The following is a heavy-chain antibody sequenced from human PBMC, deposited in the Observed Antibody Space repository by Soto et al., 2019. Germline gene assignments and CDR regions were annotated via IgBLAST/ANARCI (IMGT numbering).Heavy chain of an antibody. V-gene: IGHV3-23*01. J-gene: IGHJ4*02. CDR2: ISGSGGST. CDR1: GFTFSSYA. D-gene: IGHD3-22*01. CDR3: ANLRSRWLLMGVDY. Sequence: EVQLLESGGGLVQPGGSLRLSCAASGFTFSSYAMSCVRQAPGKGLEWVSAISGSGGSTYYADSVKGRFTISRDNSKNTLYLQMNSLRAEDTAVYYCANLRSRWLLMGVDYWGQGTLVTVSS.